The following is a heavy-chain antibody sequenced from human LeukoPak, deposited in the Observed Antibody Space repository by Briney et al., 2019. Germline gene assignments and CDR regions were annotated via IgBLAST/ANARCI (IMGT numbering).Heavy chain of an antibody. J-gene: IGHJ6*02. D-gene: IGHD2-2*01. Sequence: GGSLRLSCAASGFTFSSYSMNWVRQAPGKGLEWVSSISSSSSYIYYADSVKGRFTTSRDNAKNSLYLQMNSLRAEDTAVYYCAREGRQLGYCSSTSCLVYYYYGMDVWGQGTTVTVSS. CDR3: AREGRQLGYCSSTSCLVYYYYGMDV. CDR2: ISSSSSYI. V-gene: IGHV3-21*01. CDR1: GFTFSSYS.